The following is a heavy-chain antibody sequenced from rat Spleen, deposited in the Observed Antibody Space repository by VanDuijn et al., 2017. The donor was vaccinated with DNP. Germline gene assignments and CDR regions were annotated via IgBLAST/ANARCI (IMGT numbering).Heavy chain of an antibody. CDR2: ISTGGGDT. Sequence: EVQLVESGGGLIQPGRSIKLSCAASGFTFGYYYMAWVRQAPTKGLEWVASISTGGGDTYYGDSVRGRFTISRDNAKSTLYLQMDSLRSEDAATYYCTTFRTNYGGYRAAYHFANWGQGVMVTVSS. J-gene: IGHJ2*01. CDR1: GFTFGYYY. CDR3: TTFRTNYGGYRAAYHFAN. V-gene: IGHV5-25*01. D-gene: IGHD1-11*01.